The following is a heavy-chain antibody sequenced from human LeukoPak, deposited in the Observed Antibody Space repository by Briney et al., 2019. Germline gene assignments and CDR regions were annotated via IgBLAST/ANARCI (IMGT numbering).Heavy chain of an antibody. CDR2: MNANSGNT. D-gene: IGHD5-18*01. J-gene: IGHJ5*02. CDR3: ARITSRLGYSYGYADNWFDP. CDR1: GYTFHNYE. V-gene: IGHV1-8*01. Sequence: SETVSHQHCGYTFHNYELNWLRQATGPPLEWMGWMNANSGNTGAAQKFQARVTMTRNTSISTAYMELSSLISEHTAVYYCARITSRLGYSYGYADNWFDPWGEGTLVTVSS.